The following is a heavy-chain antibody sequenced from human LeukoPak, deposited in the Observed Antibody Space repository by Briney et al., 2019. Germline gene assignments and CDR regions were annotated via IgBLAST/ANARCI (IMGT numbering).Heavy chain of an antibody. CDR2: ISGSASSI. V-gene: IGHV3-23*01. J-gene: IGHJ4*02. Sequence: GGCLRLSCAASGFAFSSNPMSWVRQAPGKGLEWVSTISGSASSIYSADSVKGRFTISRDNSKTTLYLQMNSLRDEDTAVYYCARERSWYLDYWGQGTLVTVSS. D-gene: IGHD1-26*01. CDR1: GFAFSSNP. CDR3: ARERSWYLDY.